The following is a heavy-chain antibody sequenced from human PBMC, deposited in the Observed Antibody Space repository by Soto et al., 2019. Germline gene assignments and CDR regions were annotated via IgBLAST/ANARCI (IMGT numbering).Heavy chain of an antibody. J-gene: IGHJ6*02. CDR3: AKDMGYYRSGLYGMDV. D-gene: IGHD2-2*01. Sequence: EVQLVESGGVVVQPGGSLRLSCAASRFTFDDYTMHWVRQAPGKGLEWVSLISWGGDRTYYADSFKGRFTICRDNSKNSLYLQINSLSTEDTAFYCCAKDMGYYRSGLYGMDVGCQGTRVTVAS. CDR2: ISWGGDRT. CDR1: RFTFDDYT. V-gene: IGHV3-43*01.